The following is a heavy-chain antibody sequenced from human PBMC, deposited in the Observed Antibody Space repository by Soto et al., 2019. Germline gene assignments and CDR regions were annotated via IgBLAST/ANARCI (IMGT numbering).Heavy chain of an antibody. V-gene: IGHV4-34*01. CDR3: ARATNKYYYGSGSHGFGY. D-gene: IGHD3-10*01. J-gene: IGHJ4*02. CDR2: INHSGST. Sequence: SETLSLTCAVYGGSFSGYYWSWIRQPPGKGLEWIGEINHSGSTNYNPSLKSRVTISVDTSKNQFSLKLSSVTAADTAVYYCARATNKYYYGSGSHGFGYWGQGTLVTVSS. CDR1: GGSFSGYY.